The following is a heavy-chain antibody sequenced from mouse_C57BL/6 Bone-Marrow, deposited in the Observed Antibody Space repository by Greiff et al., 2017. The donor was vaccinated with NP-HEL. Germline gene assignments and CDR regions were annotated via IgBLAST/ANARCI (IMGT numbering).Heavy chain of an antibody. CDR1: GYTFTSYW. D-gene: IGHD2-10*02. CDR2: IDPSDSYT. V-gene: IGHV1-59*01. CDR3: ARWYGNYPDY. J-gene: IGHJ2*01. Sequence: QVQLQQPGAELVRPGTSVKLSCKASGYTFTSYWMHWVKQRPGQGLEWIGVIDPSDSYTNYNQKFKGKATLTVDTSSSTAYIQLSSLTSEDSAVYYCARWYGNYPDYWGQGTTLTVSS.